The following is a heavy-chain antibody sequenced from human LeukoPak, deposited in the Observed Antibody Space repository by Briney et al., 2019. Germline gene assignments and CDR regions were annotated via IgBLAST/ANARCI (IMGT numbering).Heavy chain of an antibody. D-gene: IGHD3-10*01. J-gene: IGHJ6*02. CDR2: IYYSGST. CDR1: GGSISSSSYY. Sequence: SETLSLTCTVSGGSISSSSYYWGWIRQPPGKGLEWIGSIYYSGSTYYNPSLKSRVTISVDTSKNQFSLKLSSVTAADTAVYYCARVVRGVTTPRLDGMDVWGQGTTVTVSS. V-gene: IGHV4-39*01. CDR3: ARVVRGVTTPRLDGMDV.